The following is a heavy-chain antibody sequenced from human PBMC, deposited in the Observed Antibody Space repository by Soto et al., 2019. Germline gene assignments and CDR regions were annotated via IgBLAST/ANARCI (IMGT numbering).Heavy chain of an antibody. V-gene: IGHV1-18*01. CDR1: VYTFTSYG. CDR2: ISAYNGNT. J-gene: IGHJ4*02. D-gene: IGHD6-19*01. Sequence: GASVKVSCKASVYTFTSYGISWVRQAPGQGLEWMGWISAYNGNTNYAQKLQGRVTMTTDTSTSTAYMELRSLRSDDTAVYYCARDWQWLVPANYFDYWGQGTLVTVSS. CDR3: ARDWQWLVPANYFDY.